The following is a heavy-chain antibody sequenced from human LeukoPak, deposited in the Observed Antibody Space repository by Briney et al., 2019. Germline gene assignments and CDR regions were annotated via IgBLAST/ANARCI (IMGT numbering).Heavy chain of an antibody. CDR1: GFTFSSYG. Sequence: PGGSLRLSCAASGFTFSSYGMHWVRQAPGKGLEWVAVISHDGSNKYYVDSVKGRFTISRDNSKNTLYLQMNSLRAEDTAVYHCAKGSAKSGSYQNPLDYWGRGTLVTVSS. V-gene: IGHV3-30*18. J-gene: IGHJ4*02. CDR2: ISHDGSNK. D-gene: IGHD1-26*01. CDR3: AKGSAKSGSYQNPLDY.